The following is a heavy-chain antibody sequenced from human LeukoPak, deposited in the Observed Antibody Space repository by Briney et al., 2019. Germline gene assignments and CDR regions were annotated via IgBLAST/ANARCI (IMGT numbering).Heavy chain of an antibody. Sequence: GESLKISCKGSGYSFTNYWIGWVRQMPGKGLEWMGIIYPGDSDTRYSPSFQGQVTISADKSISTAYLQWSSLKASDTAMYYCARPYPGVYGGPPGYFDYWGQGTLVTVSS. D-gene: IGHD4/OR15-4a*01. J-gene: IGHJ4*02. CDR1: GYSFTNYW. V-gene: IGHV5-51*01. CDR3: ARPYPGVYGGPPGYFDY. CDR2: IYPGDSDT.